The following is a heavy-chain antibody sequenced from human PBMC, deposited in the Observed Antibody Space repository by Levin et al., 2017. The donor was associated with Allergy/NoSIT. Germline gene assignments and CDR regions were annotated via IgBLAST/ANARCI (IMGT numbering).Heavy chain of an antibody. V-gene: IGHV2-70*01. CDR3: ARTHMVGTYYYGMDV. D-gene: IGHD3-10*01. CDR1: GFSLSTSGMC. J-gene: IGHJ6*02. CDR2: IDWDDDK. Sequence: SGPTLVKPTQTLTLTCSFSGFSLSTSGMCVSWIRQPPGKALEWLALIDWDDDKYYSTSLRTRLTISKDTSKKQVVLTMTNMGPGDTATYDGARTHMVGTYYYGMDVWGQGTTVTVSS.